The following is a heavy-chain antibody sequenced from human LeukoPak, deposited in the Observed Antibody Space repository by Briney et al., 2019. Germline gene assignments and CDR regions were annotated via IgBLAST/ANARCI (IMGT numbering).Heavy chain of an antibody. CDR2: INPSGGST. D-gene: IGHD6-13*01. Sequence: ASVKVSCKASGYTFTSYYMHWVRQAPGQGLEWMGIINPSGGSTSYAQKFQGRVTMTRDTSTSTVYMELMSLRADDTAVYYCARGLPIPSRSWYPFDPWGQGTLVTVSS. J-gene: IGHJ5*02. CDR1: GYTFTSYY. CDR3: ARGLPIPSRSWYPFDP. V-gene: IGHV1-46*01.